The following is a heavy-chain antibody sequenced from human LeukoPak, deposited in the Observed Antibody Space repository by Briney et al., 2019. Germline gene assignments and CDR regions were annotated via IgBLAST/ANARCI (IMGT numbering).Heavy chain of an antibody. CDR3: AKRLGLGYCSGGSCPDAFDI. Sequence: SETLSLTCAVSGGSFSGGDYYWSWIRQPPGMGLEWIGYIYYSGRTYYNPSLKSRLTISVDTPKKQFSLKLSSVTAADTAVYYCAKRLGLGYCSGGSCPDAFDIWGQGTMVTVSS. J-gene: IGHJ3*02. CDR1: GGSFSGGDYY. CDR2: IYYSGRT. V-gene: IGHV4-30-4*01. D-gene: IGHD2-15*01.